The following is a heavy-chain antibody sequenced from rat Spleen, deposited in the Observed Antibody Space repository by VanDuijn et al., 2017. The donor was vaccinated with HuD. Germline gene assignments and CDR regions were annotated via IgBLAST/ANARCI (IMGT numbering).Heavy chain of an antibody. CDR1: GFTFSSFW. CDR3: TTANSGGYSELYYFDY. CDR2: ITNASGGT. J-gene: IGHJ2*01. Sequence: EVQLVETGGGLVQPGRSLKLSCVASGFTFSSFWMYWIRQAPGKGLEWVSSITNASGGTYYPDSVKGRFTISRDITKSTLYLQMNDLRSEDTATYYCTTANSGGYSELYYFDYWGQGVMVTVSS. V-gene: IGHV5-58*01. D-gene: IGHD1-11*01.